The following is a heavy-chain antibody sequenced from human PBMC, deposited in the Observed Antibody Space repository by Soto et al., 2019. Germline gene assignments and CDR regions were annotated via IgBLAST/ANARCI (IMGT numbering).Heavy chain of an antibody. V-gene: IGHV5-51*01. J-gene: IGHJ5*02. CDR2: IYPGDSDA. CDR1: RYSFTSYW. CDR3: ASDYSDSSGSKGNCLDT. Sequence: KISCNGSRYSFTSYWSGWVRHMPGKCLEWMGIIYPGDSDARYSPSFQGQVTISADKSISTAYLQWSSLKASDTAIYYWASDYSDSSGSKGNCLDTWRKGPIVTASS. D-gene: IGHD3-22*01.